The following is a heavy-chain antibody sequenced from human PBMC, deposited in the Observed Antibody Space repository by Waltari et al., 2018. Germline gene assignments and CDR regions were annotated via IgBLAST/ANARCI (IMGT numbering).Heavy chain of an antibody. CDR2: IYTSGST. J-gene: IGHJ4*02. Sequence: QVQLQESGPGLVKPSQTLSLTCTVSGGSISSGSYYWSWIRQPAGKGLEWIGRIYTSGSTNYNPSLKSRVTISVDTSKNQFSLKLSSVTAADTAVYYCAGAGSGGFDYWGQGTLVTVSS. CDR1: GGSISSGSYY. D-gene: IGHD3-16*01. CDR3: AGAGSGGFDY. V-gene: IGHV4-61*02.